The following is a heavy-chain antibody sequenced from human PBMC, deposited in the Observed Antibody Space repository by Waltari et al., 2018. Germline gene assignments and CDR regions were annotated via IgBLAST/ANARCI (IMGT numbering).Heavy chain of an antibody. J-gene: IGHJ5*02. V-gene: IGHV4-34*01. Sequence: QVQLQQWGAGLLKPSETLSLPCAVYGGSFSCYSWYWTRPPPGKGLEWIGEIDHSGSANYNPSLKSRVTMSIDTSKNHFSLKLSSVTAADTGVYYCARGPLRSWFDPWGQGTLVTVSP. CDR1: GGSFSCYS. CDR3: ARGPLRSWFDP. CDR2: IDHSGSA.